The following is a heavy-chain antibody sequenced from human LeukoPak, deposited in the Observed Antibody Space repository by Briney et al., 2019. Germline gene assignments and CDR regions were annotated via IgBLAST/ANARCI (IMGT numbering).Heavy chain of an antibody. Sequence: GGSLRLSCAASGFTFSSYSMNWVRQAPGKGLEWVSSISSSSSYIYYADSVKGRFTISRDNAKNSLYLQMNTLRAEDTAVYYCARGLIAAPDYWGQGTLVTVSS. J-gene: IGHJ4*02. CDR1: GFTFSSYS. CDR3: ARGLIAAPDY. V-gene: IGHV3-21*01. CDR2: ISSSSSYI. D-gene: IGHD6-13*01.